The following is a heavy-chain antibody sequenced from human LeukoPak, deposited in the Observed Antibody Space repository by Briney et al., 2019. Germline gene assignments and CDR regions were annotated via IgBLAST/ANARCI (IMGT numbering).Heavy chain of an antibody. V-gene: IGHV4-4*02. D-gene: IGHD6-19*01. CDR2: IYHSGST. CDR1: GFTFSSYSM. J-gene: IGHJ4*02. CDR3: ASRRKTRIAVAGTLDY. Sequence: PGGSLRLSCAVSGFTFSSYSMSWVRQAPGKGLEWIGEIYHSGSTNYNPSLKSRVTISVDKSKNQFSLKLSSVTAADTAVYYCASRRKTRIAVAGTLDYWGQGTLVTVSS.